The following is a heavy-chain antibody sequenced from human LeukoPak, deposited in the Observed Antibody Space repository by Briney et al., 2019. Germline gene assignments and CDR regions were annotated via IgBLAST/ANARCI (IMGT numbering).Heavy chain of an antibody. CDR3: AREGAIAAPNWFDP. D-gene: IGHD6-13*01. CDR2: ISSSSSYI. Sequence: PGGSLRLSCAASGFTFSSYSMNWVRQAPGKGLEWVSSISSSSSYIYYADSVKGRFTISRDNAKNSLYLQMNSLRAEDTAVYYCAREGAIAAPNWFDPWGQGTLVTVSS. CDR1: GFTFSSYS. V-gene: IGHV3-21*01. J-gene: IGHJ5*02.